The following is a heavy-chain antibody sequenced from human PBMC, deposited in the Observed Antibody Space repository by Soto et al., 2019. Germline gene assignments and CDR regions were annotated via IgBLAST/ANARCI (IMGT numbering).Heavy chain of an antibody. CDR3: ARHRNYYYYGMDV. Sequence: QLQLQESGPGLVKPSETLSLTCTVSGGSISSSSYYWGWIRQPPGKGLEWIGGIYYSGSTYHNPSLKSRVTISVDTSKNQFSLNMSSVTAADTAVYYCARHRNYYYYGMDVWGQGTTVTVSS. V-gene: IGHV4-39*01. J-gene: IGHJ6*02. CDR1: GGSISSSSYY. CDR2: IYYSGST.